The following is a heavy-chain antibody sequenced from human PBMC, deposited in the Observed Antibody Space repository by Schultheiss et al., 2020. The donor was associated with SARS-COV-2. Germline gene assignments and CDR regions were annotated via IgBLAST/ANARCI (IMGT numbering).Heavy chain of an antibody. J-gene: IGHJ3*02. CDR2: ISGSGGST. D-gene: IGHD3-10*01. V-gene: IGHV3-23*01. CDR1: GGSISSGGYY. CDR3: AKDPKGNI. Sequence: ETLSLTCTVSGGSISSGGYYWSWIRQHPGKGLEWVSAISGSGGSTYYADSVKGRFTISRDNSKNTLYLQMNSLRAEDTAVYYCAKDPKGNIWGQGTMVTVSS.